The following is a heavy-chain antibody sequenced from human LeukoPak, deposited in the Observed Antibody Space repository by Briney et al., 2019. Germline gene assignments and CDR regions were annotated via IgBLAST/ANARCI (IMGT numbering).Heavy chain of an antibody. J-gene: IGHJ4*02. CDR2: ISSSGSTI. Sequence: PGRSLRLSCAASGFTLSSYWMSWVRQAPGKGLEWVSYISSSGSTIYYADSVKGRFTISRDNAKNSLYLQMNSLRAEDTAVYYCARGYCSGGSCYPLDYWGQGTLVTVSS. CDR3: ARGYCSGGSCYPLDY. CDR1: GFTLSSYW. D-gene: IGHD2-15*01. V-gene: IGHV3-48*03.